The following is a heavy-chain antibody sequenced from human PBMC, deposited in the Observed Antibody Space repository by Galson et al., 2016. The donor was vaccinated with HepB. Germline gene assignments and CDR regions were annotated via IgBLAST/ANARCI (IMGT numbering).Heavy chain of an antibody. CDR3: AREKSLSGHYYYGMDV. V-gene: IGHV1-18*01. J-gene: IGHJ6*02. CDR1: GYIFNDYG. CDR2: NSVYSGIP. Sequence: SVKVSCKASGYIFNDYGITWVRQAPGQGLEWMGWNSVYSGIPIFAPEVQGRITVTADTSTSTAYMALRSLRAEDTAVYYCAREKSLSGHYYYGMDVWGQGTTVTVSS. D-gene: IGHD5/OR15-5a*01.